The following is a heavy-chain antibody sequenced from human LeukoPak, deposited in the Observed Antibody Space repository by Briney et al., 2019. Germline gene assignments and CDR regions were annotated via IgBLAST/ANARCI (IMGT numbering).Heavy chain of an antibody. D-gene: IGHD5-12*01. Sequence: GGSLRLSCAASGFTVSSNYMSWVRQAPGKGLEWVSVIYSGGSTYYVDSVKGRFTISRDNAKNSLYLQMNSLRAEDTAVYYCARDLVATITPDYWGQGTLVTVSS. V-gene: IGHV3-53*01. J-gene: IGHJ4*02. CDR2: IYSGGST. CDR3: ARDLVATITPDY. CDR1: GFTVSSNY.